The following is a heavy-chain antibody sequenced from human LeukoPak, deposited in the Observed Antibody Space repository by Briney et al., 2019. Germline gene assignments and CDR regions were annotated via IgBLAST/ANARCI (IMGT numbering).Heavy chain of an antibody. D-gene: IGHD5-24*01. CDR3: TRGSDGEYDS. V-gene: IGHV4-61*05. CDR1: GGSISSTSYY. J-gene: IGHJ4*02. Sequence: SETLSLTCLVSGGSISSTSYYWSWIRQPPGKGLEWIGYVHYTGITNYSPSLKSRVTISLDTSKKQFSLKLSSVTAADTAVYYCTRGSDGEYDSWGQGTLVTVSS. CDR2: VHYTGIT.